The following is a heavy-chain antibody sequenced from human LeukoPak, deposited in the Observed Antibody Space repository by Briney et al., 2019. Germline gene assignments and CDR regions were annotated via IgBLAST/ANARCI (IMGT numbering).Heavy chain of an antibody. Sequence: KASETLSLTCTVSGGSISSGSYYWSWIRQPAGKGLEWIGRIYTSGSTNYNPSLKSRVTISVDTSKNQFSLKLSSVTAADTAVYYCATLWDGYNPFDYWGQGTLGTVSS. V-gene: IGHV4-61*02. CDR3: ATLWDGYNPFDY. J-gene: IGHJ4*02. D-gene: IGHD5-24*01. CDR2: IYTSGST. CDR1: GGSISSGSYY.